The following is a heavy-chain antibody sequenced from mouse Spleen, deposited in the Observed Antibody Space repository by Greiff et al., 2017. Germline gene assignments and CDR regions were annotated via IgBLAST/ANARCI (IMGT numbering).Heavy chain of an antibody. V-gene: IGHV5-17*01. Sequence: EVMLVESGGGLVKPGGSLKLSCAASGFTFSDYGMHWVRQAPEKGLEWVAYISSGSSTIYYADTVKGRFTISRDNAKNTLFLQMSSLRSEDTAMYYCAREDGNYGAMDYWGQGTSVTVSS. CDR1: GFTFSDYG. J-gene: IGHJ4*01. CDR3: AREDGNYGAMDY. D-gene: IGHD2-1*01. CDR2: ISSGSSTI.